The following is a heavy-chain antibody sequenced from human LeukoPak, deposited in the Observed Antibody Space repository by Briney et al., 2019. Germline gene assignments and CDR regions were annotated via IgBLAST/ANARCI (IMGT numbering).Heavy chain of an antibody. J-gene: IGHJ3*02. Sequence: PSETLSLTCTVSGGSISSSSYYWGWIRQPPGKGLEWIGSIYYSGSTYYNPSLKSRVTISVDTSKNQFSLKLSSVTAADTAVYYCARGRIVVVPAARPGAFDIWGQGTMVTVSS. CDR2: IYYSGST. D-gene: IGHD2-2*01. V-gene: IGHV4-39*01. CDR1: GGSISSSSYY. CDR3: ARGRIVVVPAARPGAFDI.